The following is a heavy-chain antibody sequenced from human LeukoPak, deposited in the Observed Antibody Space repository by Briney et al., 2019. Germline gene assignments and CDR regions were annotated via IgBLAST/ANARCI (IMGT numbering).Heavy chain of an antibody. V-gene: IGHV3-30-3*01. J-gene: IGHJ4*01. CDR1: GFTFSSYA. Sequence: GRSLRLSCAASGFTFSSYAMHWVRQAPGKGLEWVAVISYDGSNKYYADSVKGRFTISRDNSKNTLYLQMNSLRAEDTAVYYCARDGLAAEIDYWGHGTLVTVPS. CDR2: ISYDGSNK. D-gene: IGHD6-25*01. CDR3: ARDGLAAEIDY.